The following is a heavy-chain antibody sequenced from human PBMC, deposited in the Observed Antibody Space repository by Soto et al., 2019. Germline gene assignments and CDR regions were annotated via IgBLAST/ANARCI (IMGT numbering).Heavy chain of an antibody. Sequence: PGGSPRLSCAASGFTVSSYAMSWVRQTPGKGLDWVSAISGSGGNTYYADSVKGRFTISRDNSKNTLYLHMNSLRAEDTALYYCAKGQSGSFGGYYFDYWGQGALVTVSS. V-gene: IGHV3-23*01. CDR2: ISGSGGNT. D-gene: IGHD1-26*01. J-gene: IGHJ4*02. CDR1: GFTVSSYA. CDR3: AKGQSGSFGGYYFDY.